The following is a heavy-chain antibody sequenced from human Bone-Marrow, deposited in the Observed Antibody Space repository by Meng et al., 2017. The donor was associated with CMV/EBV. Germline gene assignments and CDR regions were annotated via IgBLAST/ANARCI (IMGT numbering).Heavy chain of an antibody. CDR3: ARDRARATIMRWYNWFDP. CDR2: MNPNSGNT. CDR1: GYTFTSYD. D-gene: IGHD3-16*01. J-gene: IGHJ5*02. Sequence: ASVKVSCKASGYTFTSYDINWVRQATGQGLEWMGWMNPNSGNTGYAQKFQGRVTMTRNTSISTAYMELSSLRSEDTAVYYCARDRARATIMRWYNWFDPWGQGTLVTVSS. V-gene: IGHV1-8*01.